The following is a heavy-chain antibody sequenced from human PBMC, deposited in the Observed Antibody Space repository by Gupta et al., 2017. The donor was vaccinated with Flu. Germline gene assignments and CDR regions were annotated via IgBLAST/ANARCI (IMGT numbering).Heavy chain of an antibody. CDR3: ANEELRLRP. Sequence: GGSTYHADSVKGPFTISRDNSKNTLYQQMNSLRTEDTAVYDCANEELRLRPWGKGTLVTVSS. J-gene: IGHJ5*02. CDR2: GGST. V-gene: IGHV3-23*01. D-gene: IGHD1-7*01.